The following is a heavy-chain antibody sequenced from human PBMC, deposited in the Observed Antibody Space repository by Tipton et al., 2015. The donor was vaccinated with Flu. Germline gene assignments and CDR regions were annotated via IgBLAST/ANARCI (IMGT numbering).Heavy chain of an antibody. CDR3: ATSRPGSPFYFDC. V-gene: IGHV4-39*01. CDR2: IYYSGNT. Sequence: TLSLTRTVSGDSISSSSYYWGWIRQPPGKGLEWIGSIYYSGNTYYNPSLKSRVTISVDTSKNQFSLSLRSVTAADTAAYYCATSRPGSPFYFDCWGQGTLVTVSS. CDR1: GDSISSSSYY. D-gene: IGHD3-10*01. J-gene: IGHJ4*02.